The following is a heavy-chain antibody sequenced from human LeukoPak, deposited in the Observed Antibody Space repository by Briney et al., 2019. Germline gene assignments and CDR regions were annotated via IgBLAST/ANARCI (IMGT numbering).Heavy chain of an antibody. CDR3: ARGDLPGGD. V-gene: IGHV1-2*02. J-gene: IGHJ4*02. CDR1: GYTFTGYY. Sequence: EASVKVSCKASGYTFTGYYIHWVRQAPGQGLEWLGWINPKNGGTKYAQRFQGRVTMTRDTSIKTVYLDLSSLRSDDTATFYCARGDLPGGDWGQGTLVTVSS. CDR2: INPKNGGT. D-gene: IGHD3-3*01.